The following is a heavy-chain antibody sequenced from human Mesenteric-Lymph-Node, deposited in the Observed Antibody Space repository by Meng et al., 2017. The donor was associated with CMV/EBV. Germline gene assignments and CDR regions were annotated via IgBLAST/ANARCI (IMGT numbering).Heavy chain of an antibody. CDR2: IYYSGST. V-gene: IGHV4-30-4*08. J-gene: IGHJ6*02. D-gene: IGHD3-22*01. CDR1: GGSISSGDYY. CDR3: ARDEYYYDSSGYLPGGMDV. Sequence: LRLSCTVSGGSISSGDYYWSWIRQPPGKGLEWIGYIYYSGSTYYNPSLKSRVTISVDTSKNQFSLKLSSVTAADTAVYYCARDEYYYDSSGYLPGGMDVWGQGTTVTVSS.